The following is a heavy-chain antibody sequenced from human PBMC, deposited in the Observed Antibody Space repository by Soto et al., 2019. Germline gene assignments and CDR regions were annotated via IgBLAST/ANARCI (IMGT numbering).Heavy chain of an antibody. CDR2: IDPSDSYT. CDR3: AKSGTTYYTKSVCAG. V-gene: IGHV5-10-1*01. CDR1: GHSVSSNW. J-gene: IGHJ4*02. D-gene: IGHD3-10*01. Sequence: GYSLKISCQSLGHSVSSNWITLVRQMPGKGLEWMGRIDPSDSYTYYSPSFEGHVTISADTSINTAYLQWSSLKASDTAIYYCAKSGTTYYTKSVCAGWGQGARVTVYS.